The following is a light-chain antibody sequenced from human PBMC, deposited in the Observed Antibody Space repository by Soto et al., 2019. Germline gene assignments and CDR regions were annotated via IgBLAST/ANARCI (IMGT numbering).Light chain of an antibody. Sequence: QSALTQPASVSGSPGQSITISCTGTSSDVDAYNYVSWYQQHPGKAPKLMIYEGSKRPSGVSNRFSGSKSGNTASLTISGLQAEDEADYYCCSYAGSSTHYVFGTGTKVTVL. CDR3: CSYAGSSTHYV. CDR1: SSDVDAYNY. V-gene: IGLV2-23*01. J-gene: IGLJ1*01. CDR2: EGS.